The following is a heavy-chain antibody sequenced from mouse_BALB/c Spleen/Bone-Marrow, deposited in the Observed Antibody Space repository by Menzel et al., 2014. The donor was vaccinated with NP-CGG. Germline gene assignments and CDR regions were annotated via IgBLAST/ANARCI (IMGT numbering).Heavy chain of an antibody. Sequence: LVESGAELVKPGASVKLSCKASGYTFTSYWMHWVKQRPGQGLEWIGEINPSNGRTNYNEKFKSKATLTVDKSSSTAYMQLSSLTSEGSAVYYCARGGGSYYAMDYWGQGTSVTVSS. CDR2: INPSNGRT. CDR3: ARGGGSYYAMDY. CDR1: GYTFTSYW. V-gene: IGHV1S81*02. J-gene: IGHJ4*01. D-gene: IGHD1-1*02.